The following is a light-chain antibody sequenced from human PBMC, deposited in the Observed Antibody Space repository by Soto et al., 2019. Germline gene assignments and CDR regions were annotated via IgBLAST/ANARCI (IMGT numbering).Light chain of an antibody. CDR3: SSYTSSGTYV. Sequence: QSVLTQPPSASGPPGQSITISCTGTSSDVGGYGSVSWYQQHPGKAPKLMIYEVSNRPSGVSNRFSGSKSGNTASLTISGLQAEDDADYYCSSYTSSGTYVFGTGTKVTVL. V-gene: IGLV2-14*01. CDR1: SSDVGGYGS. J-gene: IGLJ1*01. CDR2: EVS.